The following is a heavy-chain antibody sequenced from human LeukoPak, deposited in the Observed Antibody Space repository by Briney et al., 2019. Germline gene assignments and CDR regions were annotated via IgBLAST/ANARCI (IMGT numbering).Heavy chain of an antibody. CDR1: GFTFSNYA. D-gene: IGHD3-10*01. V-gene: IGHV3-23*01. J-gene: IGHJ4*02. CDR3: AKERQIFGELAVFDC. Sequence: GGSLRLSCAASGFTFSNYAMTWVRQAPGKGLEWVSRISGSGGSTYYADSVKGRFSISRDNSKNTLYLQMTSLRAEDPAVYYCAKERQIFGELAVFDCWGQGTLVTVSS. CDR2: ISGSGGST.